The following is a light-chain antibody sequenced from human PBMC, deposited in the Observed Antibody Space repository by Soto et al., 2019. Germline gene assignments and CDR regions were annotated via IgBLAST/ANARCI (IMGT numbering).Light chain of an antibody. CDR1: SGHSSYA. J-gene: IGLJ3*02. V-gene: IGLV4-69*01. CDR3: LTWGTGALWV. CDR2: LNSDGSH. Sequence: QPVLTQSPSASASLGASVKLTCTLSSGHSSYAIAWHQQQPEKGPRYLMKLNSDGSHSKGDGIPDRFSGSSSGAERYLTISSLQSEDEADYYCLTWGTGALWVFGGGTKLTVL.